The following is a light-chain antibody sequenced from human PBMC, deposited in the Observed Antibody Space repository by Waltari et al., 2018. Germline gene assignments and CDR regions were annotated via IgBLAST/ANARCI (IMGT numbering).Light chain of an antibody. J-gene: IGLJ2*01. CDR3: QVWDSSSDHVV. V-gene: IGLV3-21*02. Sequence: SYVLTQAPSVSVSPGQSARITCGGSNIGSKSGNWHQQKPGQAPVLVLYDDTDRPSGIPERFSGSNSGNTATLIISRVEAGDEADYYCQVWDSSSDHVVFGGGTKLTVL. CDR2: DDT. CDR1: NIGSKS.